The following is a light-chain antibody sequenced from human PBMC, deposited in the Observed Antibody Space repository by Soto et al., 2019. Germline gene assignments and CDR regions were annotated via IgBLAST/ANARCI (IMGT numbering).Light chain of an antibody. J-gene: IGLJ1*01. V-gene: IGLV2-14*03. Sequence: QSALTQPASLSGSPGQSITISCTGTSSDVGGYNYVSWYQQHPGKAPKLMIYDVSNRPSGISNRFSGSKSGNTASLTISGLQAEDEGDYYCSSYTGSSTRLYVFGTGTKVTVL. CDR1: SSDVGGYNY. CDR3: SSYTGSSTRLYV. CDR2: DVS.